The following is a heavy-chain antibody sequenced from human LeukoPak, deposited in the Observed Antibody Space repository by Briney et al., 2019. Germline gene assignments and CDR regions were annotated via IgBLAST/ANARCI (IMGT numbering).Heavy chain of an antibody. V-gene: IGHV1-69*13. CDR3: ARVGGYSYGPGGPANYYYYYGMDV. J-gene: IGHJ6*02. D-gene: IGHD5-18*01. CDR2: IIPIFGTA. Sequence: SVKVSCKASGGTFSSYAISWVRQAPGQGLEWMGGIIPIFGTANYAQKFQGRVTITADESTSTAYMELSSLRSEDTAVYYCARVGGYSYGPGGPANYYYYYGMDVRGQGTTVTVSS. CDR1: GGTFSSYA.